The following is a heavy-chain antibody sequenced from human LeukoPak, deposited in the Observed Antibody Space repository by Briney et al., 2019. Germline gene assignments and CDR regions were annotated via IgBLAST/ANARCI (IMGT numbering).Heavy chain of an antibody. D-gene: IGHD3-22*01. CDR1: RGSICSYY. Sequence: SETLSLTCTVSRGSICSYYWSWIRQPPGKGLEWIGYIYYSGSTNYNPSLKSRVTISVDTSKNQFSLKLSSVTAADTAVYYCARVDYQYDSSGDPPDAFDIWGQGTMVTVSS. CDR2: IYYSGST. CDR3: ARVDYQYDSSGDPPDAFDI. V-gene: IGHV4-59*01. J-gene: IGHJ3*02.